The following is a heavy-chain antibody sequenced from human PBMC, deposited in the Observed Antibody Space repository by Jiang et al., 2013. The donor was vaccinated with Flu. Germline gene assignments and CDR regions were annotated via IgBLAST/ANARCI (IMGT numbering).Heavy chain of an antibody. CDR1: GGSFSGYY. CDR3: ARGGSWELVRGKPNFGSKTYNWFDP. J-gene: IGHJ5*02. Sequence: LLKPSETLSLTCAVYGGSFSGYYWSWIRQPPGKGLEWIGEINHSGSTNYNPSLKSRVTISVDTSKNQFSLKLSSVTAADTAVYYCARGGSWELVRGKPNFGSKTYNWFDPWGQGTLVTVSS. V-gene: IGHV4-34*01. CDR2: INHSGST. D-gene: IGHD3-10*01.